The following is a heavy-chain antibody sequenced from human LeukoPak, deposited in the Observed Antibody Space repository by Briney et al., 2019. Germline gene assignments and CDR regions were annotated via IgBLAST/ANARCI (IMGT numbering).Heavy chain of an antibody. V-gene: IGHV1-2*02. CDR3: ARDRCSSTSCYTGPYDY. CDR1: GYTFTSYG. Sequence: ASVKVSCKASGYTFTSYGISWVRQAPGQGLEWMGWINPNSGGTNYAQKFQGRVTMTRDTSISTAYMELSRLRSDDTAVYYCARDRCSSTSCYTGPYDYWGQGTLVTVSS. CDR2: INPNSGGT. J-gene: IGHJ4*02. D-gene: IGHD2-2*02.